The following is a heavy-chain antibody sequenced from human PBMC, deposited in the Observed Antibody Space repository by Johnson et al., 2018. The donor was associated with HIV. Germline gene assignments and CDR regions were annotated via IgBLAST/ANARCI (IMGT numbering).Heavy chain of an antibody. CDR1: GFTFSSYA. J-gene: IGHJ3*02. V-gene: IGHV3-64*01. CDR2: ISSNGGST. CDR3: AREGSGSSSSAFEI. D-gene: IGHD6-6*01. Sequence: VQLVESGEGVVQPGRSLRLSCAASGFTFSSYAIHWVRQAPGKGLEYVSAISSNGGSTYYANSVKGRFTISRDNSKNTLYLQMDSLRAEDMAVYYCAREGSGSSSSAFEIWNKGTLVTVSS.